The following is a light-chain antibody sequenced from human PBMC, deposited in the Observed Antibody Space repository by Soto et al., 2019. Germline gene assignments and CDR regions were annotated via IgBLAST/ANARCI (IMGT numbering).Light chain of an antibody. V-gene: IGLV2-23*01. J-gene: IGLJ1*01. Sequence: SALTQPASVSGSPGQSITISCTGTSSDVGGYNLVSWYQQHPGKAPKLMIYEGSQRPSGVSNRFSGSKSGNTASLTISGLQAEDEADYYCYSYAGRNLYVFGTGTKV. CDR3: YSYAGRNLYV. CDR2: EGS. CDR1: SSDVGGYNL.